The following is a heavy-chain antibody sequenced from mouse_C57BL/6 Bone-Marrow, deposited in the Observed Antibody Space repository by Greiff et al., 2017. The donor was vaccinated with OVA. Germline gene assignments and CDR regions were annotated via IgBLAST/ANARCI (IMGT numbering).Heavy chain of an antibody. CDR2: IDPSDSYT. CDR1: GYTFTSYW. CDR3: ARDSRFAY. J-gene: IGHJ3*01. Sequence: QVQLQQPGAELVMPGASVKLSCKASGYTFTSYWMHWVRQRPGQGLEWIGEIDPSDSYTNYNQKFKGKSTLTVDKSSSTAYMQLSSLTSEDSAVYYCARDSRFAYWGQGTLVTVSA. V-gene: IGHV1-69*01.